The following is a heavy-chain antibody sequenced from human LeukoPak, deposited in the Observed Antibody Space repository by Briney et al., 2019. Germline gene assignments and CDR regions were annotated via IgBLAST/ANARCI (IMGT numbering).Heavy chain of an antibody. CDR3: ARDASGSYFDY. CDR2: INPSGGST. CDR1: GYTFTSYY. J-gene: IGHJ4*02. D-gene: IGHD1-26*01. Sequence: SVKVSCKASGYTFTSYYMHWVRQAHGQGLEWMGIINPSGGSTNYAQKFQGRVTMTTDTSTSTVYMELSSLRSEDTAVYYCARDASGSYFDYWGQGTLVTVSS. V-gene: IGHV1-46*01.